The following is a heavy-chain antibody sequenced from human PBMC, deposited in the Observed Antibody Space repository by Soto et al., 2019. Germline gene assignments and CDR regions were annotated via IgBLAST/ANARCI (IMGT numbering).Heavy chain of an antibody. D-gene: IGHD1-26*01. J-gene: IGHJ6*02. V-gene: IGHV1-69*12. Sequence: QVQLVQSGAEVKKPGSSVKVSCKASGGTFSSYAINWVRQAPGQGLEWMGGIIPIFGTADYAQKFQGRVTTTADEPATTAYLPLTSLRSEDTAVYYCASVAATYYFYGMDVWGQGTTVTVSS. CDR3: ASVAATYYFYGMDV. CDR1: GGTFSSYA. CDR2: IIPIFGTA.